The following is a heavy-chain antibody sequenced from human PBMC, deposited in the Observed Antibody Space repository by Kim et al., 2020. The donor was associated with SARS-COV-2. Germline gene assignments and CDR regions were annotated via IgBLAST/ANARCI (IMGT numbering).Heavy chain of an antibody. V-gene: IGHV4-39*01. Sequence: SETLSLTCTVSGGSISSSSYYWGWIRQPPGKGLEWIGSIYYSGSTYYNPSLKSRVTISVDTSKNQFSLKLSSVTAADTAVYYCASRETDSPFDPWGQGTLVTVSS. J-gene: IGHJ5*02. CDR3: ASRETDSPFDP. CDR1: GGSISSSSYY. D-gene: IGHD1-26*01. CDR2: IYYSGST.